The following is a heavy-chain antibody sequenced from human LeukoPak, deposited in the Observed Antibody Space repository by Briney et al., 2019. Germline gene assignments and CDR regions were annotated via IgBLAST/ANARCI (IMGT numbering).Heavy chain of an antibody. CDR1: GGSISSGGYY. D-gene: IGHD4-17*01. Sequence: SETLSLTCTVSGGSISSGGYYWSWIRQHPGKGLEWIGYIYYSGSTYYNPSLKSRVTISVDTSKNQFSLKLSSVTAADTAVYYCAMGGFTVTTMGYFGYWGQGTLVTVSS. V-gene: IGHV4-31*03. CDR3: AMGGFTVTTMGYFGY. CDR2: IYYSGST. J-gene: IGHJ4*02.